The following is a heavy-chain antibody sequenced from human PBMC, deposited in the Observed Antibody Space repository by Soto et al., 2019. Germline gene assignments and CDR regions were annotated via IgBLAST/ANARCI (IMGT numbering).Heavy chain of an antibody. CDR2: ISGSGGTT. Sequence: EVQLLESGGGLVQPGGSLRLSCAASGFTFSSYAMSWVRQAPGKGLEWVSAISGSGGTTYYADSVKGRFTFSRDNSKNTLYLQMNSLRAADTAVYSCAKTANGWFSGFDSWGQGTMVTVSS. V-gene: IGHV3-23*01. CDR3: AKTANGWFSGFDS. CDR1: GFTFSSYA. J-gene: IGHJ3*02. D-gene: IGHD6-19*01.